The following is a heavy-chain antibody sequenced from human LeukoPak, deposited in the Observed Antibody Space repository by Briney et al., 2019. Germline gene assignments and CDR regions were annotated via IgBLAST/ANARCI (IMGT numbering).Heavy chain of an antibody. CDR1: GGSVSSGSYY. CDR2: IYYSGST. V-gene: IGHV4-61*01. Sequence: PSETLCLTCTVSGGSVSSGSYYWSWIRQPPGKGLEWLGYIYYSGSTNYNPSLKSRVTISVDTSKNQFSLKLSSVTAADTAVYYCASVDTAMVDAFDIWGQGTMVTVSS. CDR3: ASVDTAMVDAFDI. J-gene: IGHJ3*02. D-gene: IGHD5-18*01.